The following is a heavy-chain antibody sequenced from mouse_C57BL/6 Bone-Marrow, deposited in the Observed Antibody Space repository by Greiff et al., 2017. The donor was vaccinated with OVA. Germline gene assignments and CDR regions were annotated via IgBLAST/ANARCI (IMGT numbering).Heavy chain of an antibody. V-gene: IGHV1-72*01. CDR3: APTGTDYYAMDY. Sequence: QVQLQQSGAELVRPGASVKLSCTSSGFNIKDDYMHWVKQRPEQGLEWIGRIDPNSGGTKYNEKFKSKATLTVDKPSSTAYMQLSSLTSEDSAVYYCAPTGTDYYAMDYWGQGTSVTVSS. CDR2: IDPNSGGT. CDR1: GFNIKDDY. D-gene: IGHD4-1*02. J-gene: IGHJ4*01.